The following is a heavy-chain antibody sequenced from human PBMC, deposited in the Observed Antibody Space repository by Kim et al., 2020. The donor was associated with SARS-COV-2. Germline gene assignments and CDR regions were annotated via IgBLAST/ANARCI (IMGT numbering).Heavy chain of an antibody. CDR2: ISYDGSNK. CDR1: GFTFSSYG. V-gene: IGHV3-30*18. CDR3: AKILGLSLEYSSSPHDY. D-gene: IGHD6-6*01. J-gene: IGHJ4*02. Sequence: GGSLRLSCAVSGFTFSSYGMHWVRQAPGKGLEWVAVISYDGSNKYYADSVKGRFTISRDNSKNTLYLQMNSLRAEDTAVYYCAKILGLSLEYSSSPHDYWGQGTLVTVSS.